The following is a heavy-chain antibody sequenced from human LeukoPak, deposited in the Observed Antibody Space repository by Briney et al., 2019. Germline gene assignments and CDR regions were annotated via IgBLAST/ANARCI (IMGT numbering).Heavy chain of an antibody. J-gene: IGHJ5*02. Sequence: VASVKVSCKASGYTFTGYYMHWVRQAHGQGLEWMGWINPNSGGTNYAQKFQGRVTMTRDTSISTAYMGLSRLRSDDTAVYYCAREVTYCSSTSCYWFDPWGQGTLVTVSS. CDR3: AREVTYCSSTSCYWFDP. CDR1: GYTFTGYY. CDR2: INPNSGGT. V-gene: IGHV1-2*02. D-gene: IGHD2-2*01.